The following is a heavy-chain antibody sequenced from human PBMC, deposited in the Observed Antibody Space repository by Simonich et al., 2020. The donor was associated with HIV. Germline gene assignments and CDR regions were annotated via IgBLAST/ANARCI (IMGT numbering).Heavy chain of an antibody. Sequence: QVQLQQWGAGLLKPSDTLSLTCAVYGGSLSGYYWGWILQPPGKGLEWIGEINHSGSTNYNPSLKRRVTISVDTSKNQFSLKLSSVTAADTAVYYCARGFYQRLYYFDYWGQGTLVTVSS. CDR3: ARGFYQRLYYFDY. V-gene: IGHV4-34*01. CDR2: INHSGST. CDR1: GGSLSGYY. D-gene: IGHD2-2*01. J-gene: IGHJ4*02.